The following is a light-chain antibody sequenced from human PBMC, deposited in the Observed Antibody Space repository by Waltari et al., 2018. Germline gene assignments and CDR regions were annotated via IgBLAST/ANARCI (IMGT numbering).Light chain of an antibody. CDR3: QQYNNWPPST. CDR2: DAA. J-gene: IGKJ1*01. CDR1: QSVSSN. V-gene: IGKV3-15*01. Sequence: ELVMKQSPATLSVSPGERATLSCRASQSVSSNLAWYQQKPGQAPRLLIYDAATRATGIPARFCGGGAAAAFSRAIISRQAPDFAVYYCQQYNNWPPSTFGQGTKVEIK.